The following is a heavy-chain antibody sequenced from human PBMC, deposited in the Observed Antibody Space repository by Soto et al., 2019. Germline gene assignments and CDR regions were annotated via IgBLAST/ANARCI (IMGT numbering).Heavy chain of an antibody. CDR2: IIPIFGTA. J-gene: IGHJ4*02. D-gene: IGHD1-26*01. Sequence: SVKVSCKASGGTFSSYSISWVLQAPGQGLEWMGGIIPIFGTANYAQKFQGRVTITADGSTSTAYMELSSLRSEDTAVYYCARQYSGSYHFDYWGQGTLVTVSS. CDR3: ARQYSGSYHFDY. CDR1: GGTFSSYS. V-gene: IGHV1-69*13.